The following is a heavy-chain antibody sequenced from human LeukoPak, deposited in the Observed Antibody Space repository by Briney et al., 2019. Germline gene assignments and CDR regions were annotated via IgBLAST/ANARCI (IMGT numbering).Heavy chain of an antibody. J-gene: IGHJ4*02. CDR1: GGSISSGGYY. D-gene: IGHD2-2*01. V-gene: IGHV4-39*01. CDR2: IYYSGST. Sequence: PSETLSLTCTVSGGSISSGGYYWSWIRQHPGKGLEWIGYIYYSGSTYYNPSLKSRVTISVDTSKNQFSLKLSSVTAADTAVYYCARHQYCSSTSCYSIDYWGQGTLVTVSS. CDR3: ARHQYCSSTSCYSIDY.